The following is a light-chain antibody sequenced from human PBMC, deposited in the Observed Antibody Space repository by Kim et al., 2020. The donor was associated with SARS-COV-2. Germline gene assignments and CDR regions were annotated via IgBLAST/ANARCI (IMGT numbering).Light chain of an antibody. CDR3: QQYSTWPPMYT. CDR1: QSVSSD. J-gene: IGKJ2*01. Sequence: PGERATLSCRASQSVSSDVAWYQQKPGQAPRLLIYGASTRATGIPDKFSGSGSGTEFTLTISSLQSEDFAVYYCQQYSTWPPMYTFGQGTKLEI. CDR2: GAS. V-gene: IGKV3D-15*01.